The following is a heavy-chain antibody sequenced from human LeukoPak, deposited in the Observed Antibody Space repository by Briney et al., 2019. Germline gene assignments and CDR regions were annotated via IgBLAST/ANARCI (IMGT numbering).Heavy chain of an antibody. V-gene: IGHV3-33*01. Sequence: GGSLRLSCAASGFTFSSYGMHWVRQAPGKGLEWVAVIWYDGSNKYYADSVKGRFTISRDNSKNTLYLQMNSLRAEDTAVYYCARDSAGYSSGWYTDYWGQGTLVTVSS. J-gene: IGHJ4*02. CDR3: ARDSAGYSSGWYTDY. CDR2: IWYDGSNK. D-gene: IGHD6-19*01. CDR1: GFTFSSYG.